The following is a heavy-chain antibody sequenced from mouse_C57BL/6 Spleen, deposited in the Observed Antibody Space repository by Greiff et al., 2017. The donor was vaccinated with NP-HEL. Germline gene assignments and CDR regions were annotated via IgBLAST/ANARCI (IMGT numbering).Heavy chain of an antibody. CDR2: ILPGSGST. CDR1: GYTFTGYW. V-gene: IGHV1-9*01. D-gene: IGHD1-1*01. J-gene: IGHJ1*03. Sequence: VKLQESGAELMKPGASVTLSCKASGYTFTGYWIEWVKQRPGPGLEWIGEILPGSGSTNYNEKFKGKATFTADTSSNTAYMQHSRLTTEDTANYNSARGGTTVVATDWYVDVWGTGTTVTVSS. CDR3: ARGGTTVVATDWYVDV.